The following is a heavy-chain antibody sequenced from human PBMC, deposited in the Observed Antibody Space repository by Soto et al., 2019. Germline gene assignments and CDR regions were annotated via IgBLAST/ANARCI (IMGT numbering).Heavy chain of an antibody. CDR3: ARYILAEGFDI. CDR1: GYSFRNYD. V-gene: IGHV1-8*01. D-gene: IGHD3-9*01. CDR2: MVPNTGTT. J-gene: IGHJ3*02. Sequence: ASVKVSCKASGYSFRNYDIQWLRQAAGQGLEWLGFMVPNTGTTGYAQTFQGRVTMTRDTSMNTAYMELSGLRSEDTAVYYCARYILAEGFDIWGQGTLVTVS.